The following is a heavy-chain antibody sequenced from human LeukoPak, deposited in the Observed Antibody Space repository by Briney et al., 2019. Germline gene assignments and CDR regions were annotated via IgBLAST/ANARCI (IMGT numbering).Heavy chain of an antibody. CDR1: GGSFSGYF. V-gene: IGHV4-34*01. CDR3: VRDRDGSHDY. Sequence: SETLSLTCAVYGGSFSGYFWTWIRQPPGKGLEWIGEINHSGSTNYSPSLKSRVTMSPDTSKNQFSLKLSSVTAADTAVYYCVRDRDGSHDYWGQGTQVTVSS. D-gene: IGHD1-26*01. J-gene: IGHJ4*02. CDR2: INHSGST.